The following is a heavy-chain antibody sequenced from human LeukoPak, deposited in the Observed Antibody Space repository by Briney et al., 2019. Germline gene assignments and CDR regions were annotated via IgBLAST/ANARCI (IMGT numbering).Heavy chain of an antibody. V-gene: IGHV3-33*08. D-gene: IGHD2-15*01. J-gene: IGHJ4*02. Sequence: GGSLRLSCAASGFTFSTYVMSWVRQAPGKGLEWVAFISDNGRRTYYLESVEGLFTISRDDSKNTLYLQMNSLRVEDTAVYYCARDRIGKYSIDYWGQGTLVTVSS. CDR1: GFTFSTYV. CDR2: ISDNGRRT. CDR3: ARDRIGKYSIDY.